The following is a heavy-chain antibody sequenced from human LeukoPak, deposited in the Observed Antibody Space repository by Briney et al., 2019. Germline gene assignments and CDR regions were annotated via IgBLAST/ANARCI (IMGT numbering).Heavy chain of an antibody. V-gene: IGHV3-7*01. J-gene: IGHJ4*02. Sequence: PGGSPRLSCTTSGFNFNYYFMAWVRQAPGKGLEWLATIDKDGSGTEYIDSVRGRFTISRGNTKKSIYLQMSSLSADDTAVYFCATEYWYRHDYWGQGILVTVSS. D-gene: IGHD6-13*01. CDR3: ATEYWYRHDY. CDR1: GFNFNYYF. CDR2: IDKDGSGT.